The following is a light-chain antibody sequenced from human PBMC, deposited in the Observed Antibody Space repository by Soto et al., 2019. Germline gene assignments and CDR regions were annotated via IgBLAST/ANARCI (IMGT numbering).Light chain of an antibody. CDR3: QHSNSHLCT. CDR1: QTISNW. V-gene: IGKV1-5*01. Sequence: DIQMTQSPSSLSASVGDRVTITCRASQTISNWLAWYQQKPGRAPKLLIYAASTLESGVPSMFSGRGSGTEFTLTISSLQPDDFATYYCQHSNSHLCTFGQGTKLEIK. J-gene: IGKJ2*02. CDR2: AAS.